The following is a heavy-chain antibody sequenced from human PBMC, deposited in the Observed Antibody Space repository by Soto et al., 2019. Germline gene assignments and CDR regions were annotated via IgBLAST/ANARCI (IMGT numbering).Heavy chain of an antibody. V-gene: IGHV3-23*01. CDR1: GFSFSTYA. Sequence: GGSLRLSCVASGFSFSTYAMNWVRHTPGKGLEWVAGFGGSGAGTFNANSVKGRFAISRDNSEDTLYLQINSLRAEDTAIYYCAKSSSRAHNYGMDVWGQGTTVTVSS. CDR3: AKSSSRAHNYGMDV. J-gene: IGHJ6*02. CDR2: FGGSGAGT. D-gene: IGHD2-2*01.